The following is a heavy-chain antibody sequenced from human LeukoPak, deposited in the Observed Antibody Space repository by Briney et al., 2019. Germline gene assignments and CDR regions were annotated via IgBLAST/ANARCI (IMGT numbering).Heavy chain of an antibody. CDR2: INSDGSRT. J-gene: IGHJ4*02. V-gene: IGHV3-74*01. D-gene: IGHD3-22*01. Sequence: PGGSLRLSCAASGFTLSTYWMHWVRQGPGKGLVWVSCINSDGSRTTYADSVKGRFTISRDNAKNTLYLQMNTLRAEDTAVYYCARDSPYYDSSGYYFDYWGQGTLVTVSS. CDR1: GFTLSTYW. CDR3: ARDSPYYDSSGYYFDY.